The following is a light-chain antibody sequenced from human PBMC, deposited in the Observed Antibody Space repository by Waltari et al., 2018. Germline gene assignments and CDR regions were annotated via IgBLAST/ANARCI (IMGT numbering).Light chain of an antibody. J-gene: IGKJ4*01. CDR3: QQNSNWLT. Sequence: EIVMTQSPATLSFSPGEKATLSCRASQSVSSSLAWYQQKPGQAPRLLIYGASSRATGIPDRFSGSGSGTEFTLTISSLEPEDVAIYYCQQNSNWLTFGGGTKVEIK. CDR2: GAS. V-gene: IGKV3D-15*01. CDR1: QSVSSS.